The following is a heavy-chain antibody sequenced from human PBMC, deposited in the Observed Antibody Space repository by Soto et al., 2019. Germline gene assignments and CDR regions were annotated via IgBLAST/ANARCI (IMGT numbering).Heavy chain of an antibody. J-gene: IGHJ5*02. D-gene: IGHD6-6*01. V-gene: IGHV4-31*03. Sequence: SETLSLTCTVSGGSISSGGYYWSWIRQHPGKGLEWIGYIYYSGSTYYNPSLESRVAISLDTSRSQFSLTLHSVTAADTAIYYCARDRHNNFFDPWGQGTPVTVSS. CDR2: IYYSGST. CDR1: GGSISSGGYY. CDR3: ARDRHNNFFDP.